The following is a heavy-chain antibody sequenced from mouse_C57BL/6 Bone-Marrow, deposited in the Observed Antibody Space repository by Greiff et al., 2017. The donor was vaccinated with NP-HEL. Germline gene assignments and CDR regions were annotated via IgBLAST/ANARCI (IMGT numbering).Heavy chain of an antibody. CDR2: IYPGGGYT. CDR3: ARYGGLRQDYAMDY. J-gene: IGHJ4*01. V-gene: IGHV1-63*01. Sequence: VQLQESGAELVRPGTSVKMSCKASGYTFTNYWIGWAKQRPGHGLEWIGDIYPGGGYTNYNEKFKGKATLTADKSSSTAYMQFSSLTSEDSAIYYCARYGGLRQDYAMDYWGQGTSVTVSS. D-gene: IGHD2-4*01. CDR1: GYTFTNYW.